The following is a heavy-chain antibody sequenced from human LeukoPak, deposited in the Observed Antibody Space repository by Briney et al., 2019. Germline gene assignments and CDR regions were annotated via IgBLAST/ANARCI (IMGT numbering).Heavy chain of an antibody. CDR2: ISSSSSYI. Sequence: GGSLRLSCAASGFTFSRYSMNWVRQAPGKGLEWVSSISSSSSYIYYADSVKGRFTISRDNAKNSLYLQMNSLRAEDTAVYYCAMTVEMATIVDYWGQGTLVTVSS. CDR3: AMTVEMATIVDY. CDR1: GFTFSRYS. J-gene: IGHJ4*02. D-gene: IGHD5-24*01. V-gene: IGHV3-21*01.